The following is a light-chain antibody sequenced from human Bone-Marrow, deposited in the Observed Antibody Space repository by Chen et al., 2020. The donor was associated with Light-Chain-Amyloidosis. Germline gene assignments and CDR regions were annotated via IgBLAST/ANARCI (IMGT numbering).Light chain of an antibody. V-gene: IGLV2-14*01. CDR1: SSDVGGYNH. J-gene: IGLJ3*02. CDR3: SSYTTSDTHV. Sequence: QSALTQPASVAGSPVQSITISCTGTSSDVGGYNHVSWFQQHPGKAPQLMIYDVSNRPSGVSNRFSGSKSGNTASLTSSGLQAEDEADYYCSSYTTSDTHVFGGGTKVTVL. CDR2: DVS.